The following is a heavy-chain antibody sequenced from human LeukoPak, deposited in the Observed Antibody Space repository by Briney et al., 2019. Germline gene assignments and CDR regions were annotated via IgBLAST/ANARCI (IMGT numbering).Heavy chain of an antibody. J-gene: IGHJ4*02. V-gene: IGHV1-8*01. CDR1: GYTFTSYD. Sequence: ASVKVSCKASGYTFTSYDISGVRQATGQGLEWMGWMNPNSGNTGYAQKFQGRVTMTRNTSISTAYMELSSLRSEDTAVYYCARRGSMVRGVITLGYWGQGTLVTVSS. CDR2: MNPNSGNT. D-gene: IGHD3-10*01. CDR3: ARRGSMVRGVITLGY.